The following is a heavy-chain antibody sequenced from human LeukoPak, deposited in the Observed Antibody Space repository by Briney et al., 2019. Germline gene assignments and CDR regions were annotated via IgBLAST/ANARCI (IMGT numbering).Heavy chain of an antibody. D-gene: IGHD3-10*01. CDR1: GFTFDDYA. CDR3: AKSGPLPYYYGSGSYYFDY. CDR2: ISWNSGSI. V-gene: IGHV3-9*01. J-gene: IGHJ4*02. Sequence: GRSLRLSCAASGFTFDDYAMHWVRQAPGKGLEWVSGISWNSGSIGYADSVKGRFTISRDNAKNSLYLQMNSLRAEDTALYYCAKSGPLPYYYGSGSYYFDYWGQGTLVTVSS.